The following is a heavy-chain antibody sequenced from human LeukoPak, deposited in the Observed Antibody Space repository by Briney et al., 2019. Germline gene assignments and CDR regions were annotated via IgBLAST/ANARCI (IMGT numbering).Heavy chain of an antibody. CDR1: GYSFITYW. CDR2: IDPSDSYS. J-gene: IGHJ4*02. CDR3: ATLFYYDSSGYHSKFDY. Sequence: GESLKISCKGSGYSFITYWISWVRQMPGKGLEWMGRIDPSDSYSNYSPSFQGHVTISVDKSISTAYLQWSSLKAPDTAMYYCATLFYYDSSGYHSKFDYWGQGTLVTVSS. D-gene: IGHD3-22*01. V-gene: IGHV5-10-1*01.